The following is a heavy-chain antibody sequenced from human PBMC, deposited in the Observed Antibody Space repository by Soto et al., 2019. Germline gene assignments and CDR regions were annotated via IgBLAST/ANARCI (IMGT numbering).Heavy chain of an antibody. CDR1: GGSISSYY. Sequence: SETLSLTCTVSGGSISSYYWSWIRQPPGKGLEWIGYIYYSGSTNYNPSLKSRVTISVDTSKNQFSLKLSSVTAADTAVYYCARGHQLAIRRPPKCMDFWGQGTFGTVS. CDR3: ARGHQLAIRRPPKCMDF. J-gene: IGHJ6*02. CDR2: IYYSGST. V-gene: IGHV4-59*01. D-gene: IGHD6-13*01.